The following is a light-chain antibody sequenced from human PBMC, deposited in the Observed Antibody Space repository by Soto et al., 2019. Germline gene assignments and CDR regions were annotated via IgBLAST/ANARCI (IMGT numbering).Light chain of an antibody. CDR1: SSDVGSYNR. J-gene: IGLJ1*01. CDR2: EVS. V-gene: IGLV2-18*02. Sequence: QSVLTQPPSVSGSPGQSVTISCSGTSSDVGSYNRVSWYQQAPGTAPKAMIYEVSNRPSGVPDRFSGSKSGNTASLTISGLQPEDEADYYCYSSTSSNTYGFGTGTKVTVL. CDR3: YSSTSSNTYG.